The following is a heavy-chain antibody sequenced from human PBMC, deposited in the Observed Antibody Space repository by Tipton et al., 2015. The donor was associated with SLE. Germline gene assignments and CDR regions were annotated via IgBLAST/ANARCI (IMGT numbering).Heavy chain of an antibody. CDR2: IYHSGST. Sequence: LRLSCAASGFTFSSYEMNWVRQPPGKGLEWIGSIYHSGSTNYNPSLKSRVTISVDTSKNQFSLKLSSVTAADTAVYYCATGGIAVAGTKTWGQGTLVTVSS. CDR1: GFTFSSYE. V-gene: IGHV4-34*08. D-gene: IGHD6-19*01. CDR3: ATGGIAVAGTKT. J-gene: IGHJ5*02.